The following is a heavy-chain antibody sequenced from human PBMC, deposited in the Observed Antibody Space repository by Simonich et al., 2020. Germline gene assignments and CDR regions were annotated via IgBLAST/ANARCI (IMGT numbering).Heavy chain of an antibody. J-gene: IGHJ1*01. V-gene: IGHV4-34*01. CDR2: INHSGSN. D-gene: IGHD6-13*01. CDR1: GGSFSGYY. CDR3: ARGLRVAAAGTAFQH. Sequence: QVQLQQWGAGLLKPSETLSLTCAVYGGSFSGYYWSWIRQPPGEGLGWFGEINHSGSNNYNPTLKSRVTISVDTSKNQFSLKLSSVTAADTAVYYCARGLRVAAAGTAFQHWGQGTLVTVSS.